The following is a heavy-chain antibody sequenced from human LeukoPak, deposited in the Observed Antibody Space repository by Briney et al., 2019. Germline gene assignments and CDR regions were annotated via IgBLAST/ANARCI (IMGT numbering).Heavy chain of an antibody. CDR1: GYTFTSYG. D-gene: IGHD6-13*01. J-gene: IGHJ4*02. V-gene: IGHV1-18*01. Sequence: GASVKVSCKASGYTFTSYGISWVRLAPGQGLEWMGWISAYNGNTNYAQKLQGRVTMTTDTSTSTAYMELRSLRSDDTAVYYCARVKGYSSSWPFDYWGQGTLVTVSS. CDR2: ISAYNGNT. CDR3: ARVKGYSSSWPFDY.